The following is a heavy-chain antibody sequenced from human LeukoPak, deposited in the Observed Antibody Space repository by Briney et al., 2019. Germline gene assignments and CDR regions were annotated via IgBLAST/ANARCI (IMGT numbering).Heavy chain of an antibody. CDR3: ARALGAFDI. CDR2: ISQSGST. J-gene: IGHJ3*02. CDR1: GGSFSFYY. Sequence: SETLSLTCGVSGGSFSFYYWSWVRQPPGKGLEWIGEISQSGSTNYNPSLKSRVNISLDTSENQFSLKLSSVTAADTAVYYCARALGAFDIWGQGTMVTVSS. V-gene: IGHV4-34*01.